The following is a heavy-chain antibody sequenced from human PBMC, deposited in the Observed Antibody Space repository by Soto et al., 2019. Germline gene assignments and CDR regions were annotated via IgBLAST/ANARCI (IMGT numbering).Heavy chain of an antibody. J-gene: IGHJ3*02. CDR1: GFTFSSYA. CDR3: ASCGSSTSCYADAFDI. V-gene: IGHV3-23*01. D-gene: IGHD2-2*01. Sequence: GGSLRLSCAASGFTFSSYAMSWVRQAPGKGLEWVSAITGSGGSTYYADSVKGRFTVSRDNSKNTLYLQMNSLRAEDTAVYYCASCGSSTSCYADAFDIWGQGTMVTVSS. CDR2: ITGSGGST.